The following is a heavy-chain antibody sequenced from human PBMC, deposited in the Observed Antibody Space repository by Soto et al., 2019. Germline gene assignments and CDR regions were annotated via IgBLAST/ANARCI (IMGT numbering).Heavy chain of an antibody. J-gene: IGHJ4*02. D-gene: IGHD5-18*01. CDR1: GFTLRNYG. CDR3: VRDATGYGVGRPFDL. CDR2: VYYDGSNE. V-gene: IGHV3-33*01. Sequence: QVNLVESGGGVVEPGRSLRLSCVASGFTLRNYGMHWFRQAPDKGLEWVAVVYYDGSNEYYADSVEGRFTISRDNSQNTLYLDMTSLRAEDTAVYYCVRDATGYGVGRPFDLGGQGALVTVSS.